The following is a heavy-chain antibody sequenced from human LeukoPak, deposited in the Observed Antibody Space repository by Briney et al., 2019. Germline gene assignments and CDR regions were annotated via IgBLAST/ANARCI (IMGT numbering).Heavy chain of an antibody. D-gene: IGHD6-13*01. V-gene: IGHV4-39*07. CDR1: GGSISSSSYY. J-gene: IGHJ5*02. CDR2: IYYSGST. Sequence: SETLSLTCTVSGGSISSSSYYWGWIRQPPGKGLEWIGSIYYSGSTYYNPSLKSRVTISVGTSKNQFSLKLSSVTAADTAVYYCAREVTESSWSPQNWFDPWGQGTLVTVSS. CDR3: AREVTESSWSPQNWFDP.